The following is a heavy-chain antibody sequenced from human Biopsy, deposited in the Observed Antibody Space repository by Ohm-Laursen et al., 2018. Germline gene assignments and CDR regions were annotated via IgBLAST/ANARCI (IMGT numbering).Heavy chain of an antibody. J-gene: IGHJ4*02. CDR3: ARLTRSTPTTGV. CDR1: GYTFTGHY. D-gene: IGHD2-8*01. CDR2: INPNSGGT. Sequence: ASVKVSCKASGYTFTGHYMHWVRQAPGQGLEWMGWINPNSGGTKYAQKFQVRVTMTRDTSISTAYMELSRLRSDDTAVYYCARLTRSTPTTGVWGQGTLVTVSS. V-gene: IGHV1-2*02.